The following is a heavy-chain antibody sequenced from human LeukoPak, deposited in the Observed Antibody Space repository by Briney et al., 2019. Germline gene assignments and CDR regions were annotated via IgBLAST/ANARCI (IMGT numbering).Heavy chain of an antibody. J-gene: IGHJ4*02. CDR2: IYPGDSDT. CDR3: VRQRDDSYDSSGYYGD. Sequence: GESLKISCKGSGYSFTTYWIAWVRQMPGKGLEWMGIIYPGDSDTRYSPSFQGQVTTSADKSISTAYLQWSSLKASDTAMYYCVRQRDDSYDSSGYYGDWGQGTLVTVSS. D-gene: IGHD3-22*01. CDR1: GYSFTTYW. V-gene: IGHV5-51*01.